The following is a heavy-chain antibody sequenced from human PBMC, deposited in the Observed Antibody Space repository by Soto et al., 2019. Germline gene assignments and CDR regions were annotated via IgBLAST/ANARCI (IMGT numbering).Heavy chain of an antibody. V-gene: IGHV3-48*01. CDR3: LNGDYY. CDR2: INRDSSII. J-gene: IGHJ4*02. Sequence: EEQLVESGGGLVQPGGSLRLSCAASGFSFNSHYMTWVRQPPGKGLEWVSSINRDSSIIYYADSVRGRFTISRDNAQNSLYLQMNSLGADDTAVYFCLNGDYYVGQGTLVTVSS. CDR1: GFSFNSHY. D-gene: IGHD2-21*02.